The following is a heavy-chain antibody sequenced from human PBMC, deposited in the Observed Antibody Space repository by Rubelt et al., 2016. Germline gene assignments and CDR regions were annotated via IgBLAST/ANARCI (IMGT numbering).Heavy chain of an antibody. V-gene: IGHV3-66*01. CDR1: GFTVSSNY. J-gene: IGHJ4*02. CDR3: ARGNYDRSGYLDY. D-gene: IGHD3-22*01. CDR2: LYAGGST. Sequence: LVESGGDLVQPGGSLRLSCAASGFTVSSNYMSWVRQAPGKGLEWVSILYAGGSTYYADSVRGRFIISRDNSKNTLYLQMNSLRAEDTAVYYCARGNYDRSGYLDYWGQGTLVIVSS.